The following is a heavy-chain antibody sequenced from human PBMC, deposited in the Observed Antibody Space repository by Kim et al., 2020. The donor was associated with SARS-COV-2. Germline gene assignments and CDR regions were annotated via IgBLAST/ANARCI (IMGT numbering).Heavy chain of an antibody. V-gene: IGHV4-59*01. Sequence: SETLSLTCAVYGGSFSGYFWSWIRQPPGKGLEWIGYIYYSGSTNYNPSLKSRVTISVDTSKNQFSLKLSSVTAADTAVYYCARVAVAAFLYWFDPWGQGTLVTVSS. D-gene: IGHD6-19*01. J-gene: IGHJ5*02. CDR1: GGSFSGYF. CDR3: ARVAVAAFLYWFDP. CDR2: IYYSGST.